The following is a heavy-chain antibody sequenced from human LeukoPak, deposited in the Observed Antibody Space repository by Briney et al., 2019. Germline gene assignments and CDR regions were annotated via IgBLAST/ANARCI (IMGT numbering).Heavy chain of an antibody. Sequence: SQTLSLTCAISGDSVSSNSAAWNWIRQSPSRGLEWLGRPYYRSKWSNDYAVSVKSRITINPDTSKNQFSLQLNSVTPEDTAVYYCARGSGIVVVPPSQYYYGMDVWGQGTTVTVSS. CDR3: ARGSGIVVVPPSQYYYGMDV. CDR1: GDSVSSNSAA. D-gene: IGHD2-2*01. CDR2: PYYRSKWSN. V-gene: IGHV6-1*01. J-gene: IGHJ6*02.